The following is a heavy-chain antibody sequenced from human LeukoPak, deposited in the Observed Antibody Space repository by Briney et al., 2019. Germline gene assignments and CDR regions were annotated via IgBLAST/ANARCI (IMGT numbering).Heavy chain of an antibody. CDR1: RFIFSSSG. Sequence: GGSLRLSCAASRFIFSSSGMHWVRQAPGKGLEWVAYIRYDESDKYYVDSVKGRFTISRDNSKNTLNLQMNSLRPDDTAVYYCARDSSVGAAYFDFWGQGALVTVSS. CDR2: IRYDESDK. V-gene: IGHV3-30*02. J-gene: IGHJ4*02. D-gene: IGHD1-26*01. CDR3: ARDSSVGAAYFDF.